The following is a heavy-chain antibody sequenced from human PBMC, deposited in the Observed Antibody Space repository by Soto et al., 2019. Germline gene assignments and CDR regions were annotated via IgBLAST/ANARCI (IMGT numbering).Heavy chain of an antibody. CDR1: GFTFSSYW. CDR3: AKDPRGVVVAAIPPWLDP. J-gene: IGHJ5*02. CDR2: INSDGRST. V-gene: IGHV3-74*01. Sequence: GGSLRLSCAGSGFTFSSYWMHWVRQAPGKGLVWVSRINSDGRSTNYADSVKCRFTISRDNSKNTLYLQMNSMRAEDTAVYYCAKDPRGVVVAAIPPWLDPWGQGTLDTVSS. D-gene: IGHD2-15*01.